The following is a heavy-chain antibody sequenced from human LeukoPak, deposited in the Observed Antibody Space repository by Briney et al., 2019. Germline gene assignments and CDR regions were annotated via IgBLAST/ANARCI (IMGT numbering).Heavy chain of an antibody. D-gene: IGHD1-20*01. CDR2: IYWDNDK. J-gene: IGHJ4*02. V-gene: IGHV2-5*02. CDR1: GFSLTPPAAG. Sequence: SGPALVNPTHTLTLTFTFSGFSLTPPAAGVGWIRQPPGEALQYIALIYWDNDKRYNPSLRSRLTITKDTAKNQVVLTMTNMDPVDTATYYCAHRLGGYNWNDGIFDYWGQGTLVTVSS. CDR3: AHRLGGYNWNDGIFDY.